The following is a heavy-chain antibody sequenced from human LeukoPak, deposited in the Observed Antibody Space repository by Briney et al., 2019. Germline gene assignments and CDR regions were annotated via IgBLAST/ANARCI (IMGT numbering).Heavy chain of an antibody. J-gene: IGHJ3*02. D-gene: IGHD1-26*01. V-gene: IGHV3-23*01. CDR3: AKRPGLLQAFDS. CDR2: ISGSGGST. CDR1: GFTFSVYA. Sequence: GGSLRLSCAASGFTFSVYAMSWVREAPGRGLWWVSDISGSGGSTYYADSVKGRFTISRDNSKNTLYLQMNSLRGEDTAVYYCAKRPGLLQAFDSWGQGTMVTVSS.